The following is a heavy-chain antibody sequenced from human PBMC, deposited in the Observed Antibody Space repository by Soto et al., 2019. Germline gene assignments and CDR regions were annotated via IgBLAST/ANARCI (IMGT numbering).Heavy chain of an antibody. D-gene: IGHD6-6*01. J-gene: IGHJ4*02. V-gene: IGHV4-59*01. CDR1: GGSINDFY. CDR3: ASVGGVAARTFDY. Sequence: PSETLSLTCTVSGGSINDFYWSWIRQPPGKGLEWIGYIYYSGSTDYNPSLKGRVTISVDTSKNQFSLKLRSVTAAYTAVYYCASVGGVAARTFDYWGQGTLVTVSS. CDR2: IYYSGST.